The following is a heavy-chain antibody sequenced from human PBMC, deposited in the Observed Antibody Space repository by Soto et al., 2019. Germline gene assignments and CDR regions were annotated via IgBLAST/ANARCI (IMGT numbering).Heavy chain of an antibody. Sequence: QVQLVESGGGVVKPGRSLRLSCAASGFIFSSDGMHWVRQAPGKGLEWVAVISYDGSNKYYADSVKGRLTISRDNSKNTLYLQMNSLRAEDTAVYYCAKGGSSGYYWGGFDYWGQGTLVTVSS. CDR1: GFIFSSDG. D-gene: IGHD3-22*01. V-gene: IGHV3-30*18. CDR2: ISYDGSNK. J-gene: IGHJ4*02. CDR3: AKGGSSGYYWGGFDY.